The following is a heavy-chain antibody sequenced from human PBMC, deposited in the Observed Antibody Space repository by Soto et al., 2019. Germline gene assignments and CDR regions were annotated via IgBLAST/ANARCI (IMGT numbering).Heavy chain of an antibody. CDR1: GFTLSSLR. V-gene: IGHV3-74*03. CDR2: LYSDGWTT. CDR3: APQRGGVVY. D-gene: IGHD2-15*01. Sequence: EVQLLESGGGLVQPGGSLRLSCAVSGFTLSSLRMHWVRQAPGKGLEWVSVLYSDGWTTEYADSVKGRLTVSRDYAKNTVYLQMNSLGAEDSALYYCAPQRGGVVYWGQGTPVTVSS. J-gene: IGHJ4*02.